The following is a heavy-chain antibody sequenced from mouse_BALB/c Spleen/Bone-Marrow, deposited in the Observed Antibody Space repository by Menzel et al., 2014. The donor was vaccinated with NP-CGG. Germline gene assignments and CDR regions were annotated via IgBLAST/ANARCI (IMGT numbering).Heavy chain of an antibody. CDR2: IDPANGNT. CDR3: SRDYGGTAWFAC. V-gene: IGHV14-3*02. Sequence: VQLQQSGAELVKPGASVKLSCTASGFNIKDTHMHWVKQGPEQGLEWIGRIDPANGNTRYDPNFQGKATITADTSSNTAYLQLSSLTSEDTAVYYCSRDYGGTAWFACRGHGTLVTVSA. D-gene: IGHD1-1*01. J-gene: IGHJ3*01. CDR1: GFNIKDTH.